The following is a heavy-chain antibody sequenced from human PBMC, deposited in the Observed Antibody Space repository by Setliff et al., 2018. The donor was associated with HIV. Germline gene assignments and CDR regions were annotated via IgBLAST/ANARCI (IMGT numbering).Heavy chain of an antibody. J-gene: IGHJ4*02. CDR3: AITHDYGEMGSLYYFDY. CDR2: ISAYNGNT. V-gene: IGHV1-18*01. CDR1: GYTFTSYG. D-gene: IGHD4-17*01. Sequence: KVSCKASGYTFTSYGISWVRQAPGQGLEWMGWISAYNGNTNYAQKLQGRVTMTTDTSTSTAYMELRSLRSDDTAVYYCAITHDYGEMGSLYYFDYWGQGTLVTVSS.